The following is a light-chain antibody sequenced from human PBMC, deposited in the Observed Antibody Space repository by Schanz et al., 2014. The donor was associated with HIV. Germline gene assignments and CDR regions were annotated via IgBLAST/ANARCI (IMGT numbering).Light chain of an antibody. CDR1: SSDVGGYKY. CDR3: SSYAGSKNLGV. Sequence: QSVLTQPPSASGSPGQSVTISCTGTSSDVGGYKYVSWYQQHPGKAPKLMIYEVSKRPSGVPDRFSGSKSGNTASLTVSGLQAEDEADYYRSSYAGSKNLGVFGTGTKLTV. V-gene: IGLV2-8*01. J-gene: IGLJ1*01. CDR2: EVS.